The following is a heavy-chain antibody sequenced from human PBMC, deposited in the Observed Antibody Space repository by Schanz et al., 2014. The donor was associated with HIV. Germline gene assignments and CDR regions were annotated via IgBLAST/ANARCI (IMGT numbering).Heavy chain of an antibody. CDR2: ISESGGRT. J-gene: IGHJ4*02. V-gene: IGHV3-23*04. Sequence: EVQLVESGGGVVRPGRSLRLSCAASGFSFSNYGMHWVRQAPGKGLEWVSSISESGGRTYYADPVNGRFTISRDNSKNTLSLQMTALRTEDTAIYYCAKPEYDSSGNSQTHFDYWGQGTLVSVSS. CDR1: GFSFSNYG. CDR3: AKPEYDSSGNSQTHFDY. D-gene: IGHD3-22*01.